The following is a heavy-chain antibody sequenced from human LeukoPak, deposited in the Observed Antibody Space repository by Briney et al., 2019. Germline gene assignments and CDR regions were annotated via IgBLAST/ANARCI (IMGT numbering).Heavy chain of an antibody. V-gene: IGHV3-21*01. Sequence: GGSLRLSCAASGFTFSSYSMNWVRQAPGKGLEWVSSISSSSSYIYYADSVKGRFTISRDNSKNTLYLQMNSLRAEDTAVYYCARDSGGSEPDYWGQGTLVTVSS. CDR2: ISSSSSYI. D-gene: IGHD2-15*01. J-gene: IGHJ4*02. CDR1: GFTFSSYS. CDR3: ARDSGGSEPDY.